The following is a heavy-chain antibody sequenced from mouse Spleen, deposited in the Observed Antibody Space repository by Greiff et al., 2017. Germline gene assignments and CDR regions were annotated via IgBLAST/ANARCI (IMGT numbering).Heavy chain of an antibody. CDR2: INPSSGYT. J-gene: IGHJ4*01. CDR3: ARSYCNNYVVGNYAMDY. D-gene: IGHD2-5*01. Sequence: VHLEESGAELAKPGASVKLSCKASGYTFTSYWMHWVKQRPGQGLEWIGYINPSSGYTKYNQKFKDKATLTADKSSSTAYMQLSSLTYEDSAVYYCARSYCNNYVVGNYAMDYWGHGASVPVSS. CDR1: GYTFTSYW. V-gene: IGHV1-7*01.